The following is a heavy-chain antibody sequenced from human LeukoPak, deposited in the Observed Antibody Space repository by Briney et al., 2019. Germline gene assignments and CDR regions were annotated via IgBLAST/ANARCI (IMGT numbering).Heavy chain of an antibody. Sequence: ASVKVSYKASGYTFTGYYMHWVRQAPGQGLEWMGWINPNSGGTNYAQKFQGRVTMTRDTSISTAYMELSRLRSDDTAVYYCARGGSGSYYDMNYWGQGTLVTVSS. V-gene: IGHV1-2*02. CDR3: ARGGSGSYYDMNY. J-gene: IGHJ4*02. CDR2: INPNSGGT. CDR1: GYTFTGYY. D-gene: IGHD1-26*01.